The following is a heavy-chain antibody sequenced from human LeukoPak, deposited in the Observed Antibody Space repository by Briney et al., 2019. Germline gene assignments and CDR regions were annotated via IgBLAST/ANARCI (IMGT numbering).Heavy chain of an antibody. V-gene: IGHV3-74*01. Sequence: PGGSLRLSCAASGFTFSSYWMHWVRQAPGQGLMWVSRINSDGGSTNYADSVKGRFTISRDNAKNTLYLQMNSLRAEDTAVYYCARERYNWNYVYGAFDIWGQGTMVTVSS. CDR1: GFTFSSYW. D-gene: IGHD1-7*01. CDR2: INSDGGST. J-gene: IGHJ3*02. CDR3: ARERYNWNYVYGAFDI.